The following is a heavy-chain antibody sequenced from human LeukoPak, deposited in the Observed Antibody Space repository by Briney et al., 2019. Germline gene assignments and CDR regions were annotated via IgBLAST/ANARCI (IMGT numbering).Heavy chain of an antibody. CDR3: AKERIAVAGTHFYYGMDV. D-gene: IGHD6-19*01. CDR1: GFTFDDYA. CDR2: ISWNSGSI. J-gene: IGHJ6*02. V-gene: IGHV3-9*01. Sequence: PGGSLRLSCAASGFTFDDYAMHWVRQAPGKGLEWVSGISWNSGSIGYADSVKGRFTISRDNAKNSLYLQMNSLRAEDTALYYCAKERIAVAGTHFYYGMDVWAKGPRSPSP.